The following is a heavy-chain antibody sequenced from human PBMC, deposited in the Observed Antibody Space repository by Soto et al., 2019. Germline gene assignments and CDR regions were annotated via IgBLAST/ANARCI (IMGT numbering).Heavy chain of an antibody. CDR1: GFTFSSYS. CDR2: ISSSSSYI. Sequence: GGSLRLSCAASGFTFSSYSMNWVRQAPGKGLEWVSSISSSSSYIYYADSVKGRFTISRDNAKNSLYLQMNSLRAEDTAVYYCAEGGSSLGMDVWGQGTTVTVSS. CDR3: AEGGSSLGMDV. J-gene: IGHJ6*02. D-gene: IGHD3-16*01. V-gene: IGHV3-21*01.